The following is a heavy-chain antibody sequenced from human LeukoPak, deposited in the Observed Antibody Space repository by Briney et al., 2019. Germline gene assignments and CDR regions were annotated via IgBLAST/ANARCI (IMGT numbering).Heavy chain of an antibody. CDR1: GFMFSSYG. CDR3: ARGFLGVLSYDFWSGYYDY. V-gene: IGHV3-30*03. J-gene: IGHJ4*02. Sequence: GGSLRLSCAASGFMFSSYGMHWVRQAPGKGLEWVAVISYDGSNKNYADSVKDRFTISRDNSKNTLYLQMNSLRSDDTAVYYCARGFLGVLSYDFWSGYYDYWGQGTLVTVSS. D-gene: IGHD3-3*01. CDR2: ISYDGSNK.